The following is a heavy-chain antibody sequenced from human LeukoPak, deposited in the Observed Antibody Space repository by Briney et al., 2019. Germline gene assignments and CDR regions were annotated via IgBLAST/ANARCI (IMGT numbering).Heavy chain of an antibody. V-gene: IGHV1-69*01. CDR3: ARGGPSDFWRASVPPNWFDP. CDR1: GGTFSSYA. D-gene: IGHD3-3*01. J-gene: IGHJ5*02. Sequence: GASVKVSCKASGGTFSSYAISWVRQAPGQGLEWMGGIIPIFGTANYAQKFQGRVTITADESTSTAYMELSSLRSEDTAVYYCARGGPSDFWRASVPPNWFDPWGQGTLATVSS. CDR2: IIPIFGTA.